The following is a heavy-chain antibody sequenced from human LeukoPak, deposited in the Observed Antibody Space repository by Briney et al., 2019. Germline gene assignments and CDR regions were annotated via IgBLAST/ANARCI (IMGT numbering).Heavy chain of an antibody. CDR2: MNPNSGHT. V-gene: IGHV1-8*01. CDR3: ARGLYTMIRGVIIY. J-gene: IGHJ1*01. D-gene: IGHD3-10*01. Sequence: ASVKLSCKASGYTFTSYDINCVPQATGQGRKWMRWMNPNSGHTGYAQKFQGRFTITRNTSISTAYMELSSMRSEEKAVYYCARGLYTMIRGVIIYWGQGTLVTVSS. CDR1: GYTFTSYD.